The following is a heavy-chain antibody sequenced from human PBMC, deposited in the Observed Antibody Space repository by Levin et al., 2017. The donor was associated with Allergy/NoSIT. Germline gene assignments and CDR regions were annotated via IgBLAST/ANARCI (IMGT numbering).Heavy chain of an antibody. CDR2: IDTAGHT. CDR1: GFPFSSYD. J-gene: IGHJ4*02. Sequence: GESLKISCAASGFPFSSYDMHWVRQATGKRLEWVSAIDTAGHTYYPASVKGRFTIPRENAKNSLYLQMNSLGAGDTAVYFCAREGGGDSDIDPLDYWGQGTLVTVSS. V-gene: IGHV3-13*01. CDR3: AREGGGDSDIDPLDY. D-gene: IGHD3-16*01.